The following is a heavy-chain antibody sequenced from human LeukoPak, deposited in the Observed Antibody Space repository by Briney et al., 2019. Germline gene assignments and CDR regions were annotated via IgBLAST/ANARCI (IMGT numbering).Heavy chain of an antibody. CDR3: ARAREPLVYTYYFDY. D-gene: IGHD6-13*01. Sequence: ASVKVSCKASGYIFTDYYMHWVRQAPGQELGWMGRINPNSGGTNYAQKFQGRVTMTRDTSISTAYTELSSLRSEDTATYYCARAREPLVYTYYFDYWGQGTLVTVSS. J-gene: IGHJ4*02. CDR1: GYIFTDYY. CDR2: INPNSGGT. V-gene: IGHV1/OR15-1*01.